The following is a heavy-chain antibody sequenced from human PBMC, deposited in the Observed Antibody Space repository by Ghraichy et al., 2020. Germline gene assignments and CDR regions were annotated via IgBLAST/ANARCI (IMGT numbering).Heavy chain of an antibody. CDR3: ARMGGYKEPLWY. D-gene: IGHD3-10*01. CDR1: GAPITTYF. Sequence: SETLSLTCTVSGAPITTYFWSWIRQPPGKGLEWIGDIFYSGSINYSPSLKSRVTISIDASNNQFSLKLSSVTAADTAGYYCARMGGYKEPLWYWGRGTLVAVSS. V-gene: IGHV4-59*01. J-gene: IGHJ4*02. CDR2: IFYSGSI.